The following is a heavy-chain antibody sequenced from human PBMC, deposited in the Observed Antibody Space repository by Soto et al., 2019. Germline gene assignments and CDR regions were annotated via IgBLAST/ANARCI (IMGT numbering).Heavy chain of an antibody. CDR1: GFTFSNAW. CDR2: IKSKTDGGTT. CDR3: TTLDYAFWSGYSRGWFDP. D-gene: IGHD3-3*01. V-gene: IGHV3-15*01. Sequence: EVQLVESGGGLVKPGGSLRLSCAASGFTFSNAWMSWVRQAPGKGLEWVGRIKSKTDGGTTDYAAPVKGRFTISRDDSKQTLYLQMNSLKTEDTAVYYGTTLDYAFWSGYSRGWFDPWGQGTLVTVSS. J-gene: IGHJ5*02.